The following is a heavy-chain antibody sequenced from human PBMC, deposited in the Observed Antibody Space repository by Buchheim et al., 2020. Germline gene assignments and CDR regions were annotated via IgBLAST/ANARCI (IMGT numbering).Heavy chain of an antibody. CDR1: GFTFSSYS. J-gene: IGHJ4*02. V-gene: IGHV3-48*04. D-gene: IGHD2-8*01. Sequence: EVQLVESGGGLVQPGGSLRLSCAASGFTFSSYSMNWVRQAPGKGLEWVSYITSSSSAIDYADSVKGRFTISRDNAKNSLYLQMNSLRAEETAVYYCSRVVYGRIDYWGQGTL. CDR2: ITSSSSAI. CDR3: SRVVYGRIDY.